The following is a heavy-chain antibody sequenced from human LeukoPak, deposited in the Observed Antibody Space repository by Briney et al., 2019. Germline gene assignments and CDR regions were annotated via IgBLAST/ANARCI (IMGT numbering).Heavy chain of an antibody. V-gene: IGHV3-23*01. Sequence: GGSLRLSCAASGFTFSNYAMRWVRQAPGKGLEWVSGISGSGDSTYYADSVKGRFTISRDNSKNTLYLQMNSLRAEDTAVYYCARVFSPYGSGIRAATEFDYWGQGTLVTVSS. J-gene: IGHJ4*02. D-gene: IGHD3-10*01. CDR3: ARVFSPYGSGIRAATEFDY. CDR1: GFTFSNYA. CDR2: ISGSGDST.